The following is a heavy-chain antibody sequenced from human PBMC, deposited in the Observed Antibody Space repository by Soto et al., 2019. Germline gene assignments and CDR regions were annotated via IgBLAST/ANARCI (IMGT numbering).Heavy chain of an antibody. J-gene: IGHJ4*02. CDR1: GYTFSNYY. D-gene: IGHD3-10*01. V-gene: IGHV1-2*02. Sequence: ASVKVSFKASGYTFSNYYMHWVRQAPGQGLEWMGRINPNSGGTNYAQRFQGRITMTRDMSISTAYMELSRLTSDDTAVYYCARVLLPKPFDYWGQGTLVTVSS. CDR3: ARVLLPKPFDY. CDR2: INPNSGGT.